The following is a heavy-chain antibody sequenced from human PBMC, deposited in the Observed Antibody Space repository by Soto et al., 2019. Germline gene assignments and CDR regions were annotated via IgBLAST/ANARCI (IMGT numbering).Heavy chain of an antibody. J-gene: IGHJ5*02. V-gene: IGHV4-34*01. D-gene: IGHD1-20*01. Sequence: PSETLSLTCAVYGGSFSGYYWSWIRQPPGKGLEWIGEINHSGSTNYNPSLKSRVTISVDTSKNQFSLKLSSVTAADTAVYYCARGWITRNWFDPWGQGTLVTVS. CDR3: ARGWITRNWFDP. CDR1: GGSFSGYY. CDR2: INHSGST.